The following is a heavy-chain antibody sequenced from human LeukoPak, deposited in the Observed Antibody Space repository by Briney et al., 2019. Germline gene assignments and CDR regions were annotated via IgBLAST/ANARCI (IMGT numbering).Heavy chain of an antibody. CDR3: ARGRISSG. Sequence: SETLSLTCAVYGVSFSGYYWSWIRQPPGKGLEWIGEINHSGSTNYNPSLKSRVTISVDTSKNQFSLKLSSVTAADMAVYYCARGRISSGWGRGTLVTV. V-gene: IGHV4-34*01. D-gene: IGHD3-3*02. CDR1: GVSFSGYY. CDR2: INHSGST. J-gene: IGHJ2*01.